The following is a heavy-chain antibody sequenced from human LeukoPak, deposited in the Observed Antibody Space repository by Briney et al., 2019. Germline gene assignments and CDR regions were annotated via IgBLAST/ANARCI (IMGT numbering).Heavy chain of an antibody. Sequence: GGSLRLSCVASGFTINTYGMHWVRQAPGKGLEWVSYISSSSGTIFYADSVKGRFTISRDNAKNSLYLQMNSLRAEDTAVYYCARGGDPDYWGQGTLVTVSS. CDR1: GFTINTYG. CDR3: ARGGDPDY. J-gene: IGHJ4*02. D-gene: IGHD2-21*02. CDR2: ISSSSGTI. V-gene: IGHV3-48*04.